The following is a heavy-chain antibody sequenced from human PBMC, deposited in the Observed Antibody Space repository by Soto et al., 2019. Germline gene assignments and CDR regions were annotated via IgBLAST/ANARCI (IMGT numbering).Heavy chain of an antibody. V-gene: IGHV3-21*01. D-gene: IGHD4-4*01. CDR3: ARATSHSNYDY. CDR2: ISSSSSYI. J-gene: IGHJ4*02. CDR1: GFTFSSYS. Sequence: EVQLVESGGGLVKPGGSLRLSCAASGFTFSSYSMNWVGQAPGKGLEWVSSISSSSSYIYYADSVKGRFTISRDNAKNSLYLQMNSLRAEDTAVYYCARATSHSNYDYWGQGTLVTVSS.